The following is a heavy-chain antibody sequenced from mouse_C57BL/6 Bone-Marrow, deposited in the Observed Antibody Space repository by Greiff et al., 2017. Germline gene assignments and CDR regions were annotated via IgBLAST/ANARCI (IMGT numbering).Heavy chain of an antibody. CDR1: GYTFTSYG. CDR2: IYPRSGNT. J-gene: IGHJ1*03. V-gene: IGHV1-81*01. D-gene: IGHD2-1*01. Sequence: QVQLKESGAELARPGASVKLSCKASGYTFTSYGIRWVKQRTGQGLEWIGEIYPRSGNTYYNEKFKGKATLTADKSSSTAYMELRSLTSEDSGVYFDESAIYYGNTCWYFDDWGTGTTVTVSS. CDR3: ESAIYYGNTCWYFDD.